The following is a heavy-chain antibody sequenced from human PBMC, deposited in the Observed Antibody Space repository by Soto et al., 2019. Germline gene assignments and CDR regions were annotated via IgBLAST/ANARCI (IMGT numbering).Heavy chain of an antibody. Sequence: RASVKVSCKASGYTFTSYDINWVRQATGQGLEWMGWMNPNSGNTGYAQKFQGRVTMTRNTSISTAYMELSSLRSEDTAVYYCARAWSSSWYYYYYGMDVWGQGTTVTVSS. V-gene: IGHV1-8*01. CDR2: MNPNSGNT. CDR1: GYTFTSYD. J-gene: IGHJ6*02. CDR3: ARAWSSSWYYYYYGMDV. D-gene: IGHD6-13*01.